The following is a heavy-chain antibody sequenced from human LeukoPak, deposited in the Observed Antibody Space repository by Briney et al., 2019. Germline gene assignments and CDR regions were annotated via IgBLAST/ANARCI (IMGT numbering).Heavy chain of an antibody. Sequence: SETLSLTCTVSGGSISSSSYYWGWIRQPPVKRLEWIGTIYYSGSTYYNPSLKSRVTISVDTSKNQFSLKLSSVTAADTAVYYCASRYDYSNYIDYWGQGTLVTVSS. J-gene: IGHJ4*02. D-gene: IGHD4-11*01. CDR3: ASRYDYSNYIDY. CDR2: IYYSGST. V-gene: IGHV4-39*01. CDR1: GGSISSSSYY.